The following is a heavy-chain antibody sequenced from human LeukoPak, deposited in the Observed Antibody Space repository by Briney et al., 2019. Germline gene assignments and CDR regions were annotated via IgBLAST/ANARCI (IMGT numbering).Heavy chain of an antibody. V-gene: IGHV4-59*01. J-gene: IGHJ5*02. Sequence: SETLSLTCTVSGGSISSYYWSWIRQPPGKGLEWIGYIYYSGSTNYNPSLMSRVTISVDTSKNQFSLKLSSVTAADTAVYYCARGQWLSFFDPWGQGTLVTVSS. CDR2: IYYSGST. CDR3: ARGQWLSFFDP. D-gene: IGHD6-19*01. CDR1: GGSISSYY.